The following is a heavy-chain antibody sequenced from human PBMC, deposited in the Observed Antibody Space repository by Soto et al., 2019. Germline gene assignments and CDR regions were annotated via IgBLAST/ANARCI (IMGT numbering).Heavy chain of an antibody. J-gene: IGHJ6*02. CDR3: ARDQRAGNCRGGSCYYYYGMDV. Sequence: QVQLVESGGGVVQPGRSLGLSCAASGFTFSTYAMHWVRQAPGKGLEWLAVISYDGSNKYYADSVNGRFTISRDNSKNTLFLQMNSLTAEDTAVYYCARDQRAGNCRGGSCYYYYGMDVWGQGTTVTVS. CDR1: GFTFSTYA. D-gene: IGHD2-15*01. V-gene: IGHV3-30-3*01. CDR2: ISYDGSNK.